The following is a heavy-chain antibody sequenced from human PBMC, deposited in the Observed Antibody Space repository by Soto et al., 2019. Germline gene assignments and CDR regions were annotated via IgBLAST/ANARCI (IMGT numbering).Heavy chain of an antibody. Sequence: TLSLTCTVSGDSITAGGHYWAWFRQPPGKALEWLAVIYWNDDNRYSPSLRGRLALTKDTSKNQVVATMTNLDPVDTATYYCARQTAYYHGSGMSIAFDVWGQGTMVTVSS. V-gene: IGHV2-5*01. J-gene: IGHJ3*01. CDR1: GDSITAGGHY. CDR2: IYWNDDN. D-gene: IGHD3-10*01. CDR3: ARQTAYYHGSGMSIAFDV.